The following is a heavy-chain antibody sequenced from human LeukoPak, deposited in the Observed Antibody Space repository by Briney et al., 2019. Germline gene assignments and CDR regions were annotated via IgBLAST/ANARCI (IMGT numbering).Heavy chain of an antibody. CDR1: GFSISGYW. D-gene: IGHD6-19*01. CDR3: ATGASAIYSSGVVFDY. V-gene: IGHV3-74*01. Sequence: PGGSLRLSCAASGFSISGYWMHWVRQAPGKGRVWVSRINSDVRSTNYADSMKGRFTISRDNAKNTVYLQLNSLRSADTAFYYCATGASAIYSSGVVFDYWGQGTLVTVSS. CDR2: INSDVRST. J-gene: IGHJ4*02.